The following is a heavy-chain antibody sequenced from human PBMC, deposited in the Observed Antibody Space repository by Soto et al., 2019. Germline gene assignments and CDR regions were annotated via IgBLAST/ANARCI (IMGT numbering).Heavy chain of an antibody. V-gene: IGHV4-39*01. CDR2: IYFGGST. J-gene: IGHJ2*01. CDR1: GGSISVSGYY. D-gene: IGHD3-10*01. Sequence: SETLSLTCTVSGGSISVSGYYWGWIRQPPGKGLEWIGNIYFGGSTYYNSPLKSRVTISVDTSQNQFSLKVTSVTAADTAVYYCARQRGTRVRAVIPRYFDLWGGGTLVTVS. CDR3: ARQRGTRVRAVIPRYFDL.